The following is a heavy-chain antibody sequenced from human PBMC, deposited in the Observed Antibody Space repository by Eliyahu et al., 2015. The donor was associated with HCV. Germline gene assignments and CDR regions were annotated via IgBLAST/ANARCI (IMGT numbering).Heavy chain of an antibody. V-gene: IGHV1-18*01. CDR1: GYAFTSYG. Sequence: QLQLLQSGAEVKEPXASVKVSCKVSGYAFTSYGIGWVRQAPGQGLEWMGWISCYNGNTNYAHNFQGRVTMSTDTSTTTAYMELKSLRSDDTAVYYCARDHRSPGAFDIWGQGTMVIVSS. CDR3: ARDHRSPGAFDI. J-gene: IGHJ3*02. CDR2: ISCYNGNT. D-gene: IGHD1-14*01.